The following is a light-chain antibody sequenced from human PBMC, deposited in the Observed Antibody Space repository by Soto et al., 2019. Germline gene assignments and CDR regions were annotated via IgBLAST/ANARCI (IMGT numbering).Light chain of an antibody. V-gene: IGKV1-39*01. J-gene: IGKJ1*01. CDR3: QQSYSTPRT. CDR2: AAS. CDR1: QSISSY. Sequence: DIQMTQSPSSLSASVGDRVTITCRASQSISSYLNWYQQKPGKAPKPLIYAASSLQSGVPSTFSGSGSGTDFTLTISSLQPEDFATYYCQQSYSTPRTFGQGTKVEIK.